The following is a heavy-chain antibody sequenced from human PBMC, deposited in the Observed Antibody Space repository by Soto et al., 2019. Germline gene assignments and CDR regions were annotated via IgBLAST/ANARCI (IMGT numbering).Heavy chain of an antibody. CDR2: INYSGTT. V-gene: IGHV4-39*01. CDR1: DGSMNSDSYY. D-gene: IGHD3-22*01. CDR3: ARLGGYVSVGYYYLWDS. Sequence: QLQLQESGPGLVKPSETLSLTCSVSDGSMNSDSYYWGWIRQPPGKGLEWIGVINYSGTTFHNVSLKSRVTMSVESSRNQLSLKLTSVTAADTAVYYCARLGGYVSVGYYYLWDSWGQGTLVPVS. J-gene: IGHJ4*02.